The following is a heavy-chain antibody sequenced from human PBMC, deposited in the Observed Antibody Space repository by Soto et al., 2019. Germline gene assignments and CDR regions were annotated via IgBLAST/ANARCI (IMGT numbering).Heavy chain of an antibody. Sequence: ASVKVSCKASGYTFTSYEINWVREATGQGLEWMGWMNPNSGNTGYAQKFQGRVTMTRNTSISTAYMELSSLRSEDTAVYYCARVDEMATITAYYYGMDVWGQGTTVTVSS. CDR2: MNPNSGNT. V-gene: IGHV1-8*01. J-gene: IGHJ6*02. CDR3: ARVDEMATITAYYYGMDV. CDR1: GYTFTSYE. D-gene: IGHD5-12*01.